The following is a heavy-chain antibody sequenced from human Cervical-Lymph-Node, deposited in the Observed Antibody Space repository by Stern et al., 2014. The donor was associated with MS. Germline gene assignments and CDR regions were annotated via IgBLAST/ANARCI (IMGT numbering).Heavy chain of an antibody. CDR1: GGSISSYY. CDR3: ARSWGTVTTNGYFDY. D-gene: IGHD4-17*01. Sequence: QLQLQESGPGLVKPSETLSLTCTVSGGSISSYYWSWIRQPPGKGLEWIGYIYYSGSTNYNPSLKSRVTISVDTSKNQFSLKLSSVTAADTAVYYCARSWGTVTTNGYFDYWGQGTLVTVSS. CDR2: IYYSGST. J-gene: IGHJ4*02. V-gene: IGHV4-59*01.